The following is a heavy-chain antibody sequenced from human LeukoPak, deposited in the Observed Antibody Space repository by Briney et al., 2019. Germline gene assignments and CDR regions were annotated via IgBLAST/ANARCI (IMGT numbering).Heavy chain of an antibody. CDR2: ISGSGGST. CDR1: GFTFSSYA. Sequence: GGSLRLSCAASGFTFSSYAMSWVRQAPGKGLEWVSAISGSGGSTYYADPVKGRFTISRDNSKNTLYLQMNSLRAEDTAVYYCAKDSYYYYYYGMDVWGQGTTVTVSS. V-gene: IGHV3-23*01. D-gene: IGHD2-15*01. CDR3: AKDSYYYYYYGMDV. J-gene: IGHJ6*02.